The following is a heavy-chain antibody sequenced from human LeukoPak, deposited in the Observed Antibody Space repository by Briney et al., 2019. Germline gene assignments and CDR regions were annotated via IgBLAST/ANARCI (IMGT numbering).Heavy chain of an antibody. Sequence: SETLSLTCAVYGGSFSGYYWSWIRQPPGKGLEWIGEINHSGSTNYNPSLKSRVTISVDTSKNQFSLRLSSVTAADTAVYYCARLAGRWLPRDYWGQGTLVTVSS. CDR3: ARLAGRWLPRDY. V-gene: IGHV4-34*01. D-gene: IGHD3-22*01. CDR2: INHSGST. J-gene: IGHJ4*02. CDR1: GGSFSGYY.